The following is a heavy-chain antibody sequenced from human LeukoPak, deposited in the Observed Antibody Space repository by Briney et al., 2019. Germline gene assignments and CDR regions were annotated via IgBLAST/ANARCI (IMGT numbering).Heavy chain of an antibody. D-gene: IGHD4-23*01. V-gene: IGHV3-33*01. J-gene: IGHJ4*02. Sequence: GGSLRLSCAASGFTFSSYGMHWVRQAPGKGLEWVAVIWYDGSNKYYADSVKGRFTISRDNSKNTLYPQMNSLRAEDTAVYYCVVEISLVPDTVGFDYWGQGTLVTVSS. CDR2: IWYDGSNK. CDR1: GFTFSSYG. CDR3: VVEISLVPDTVGFDY.